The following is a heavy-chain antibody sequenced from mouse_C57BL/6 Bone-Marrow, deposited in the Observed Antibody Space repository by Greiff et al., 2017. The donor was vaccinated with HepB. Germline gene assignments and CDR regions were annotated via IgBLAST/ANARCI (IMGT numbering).Heavy chain of an antibody. CDR2: ISDGGSYT. CDR3: ARDSPGFAY. V-gene: IGHV5-4*01. Sequence: EVQVVESGGGLVKPGGSLKLSCAASGFTFSSYAMSWVRQTPEKRLEWVATISDGGSYTYYPDTVKGRFTISRDNAKNNLYLQMSHLKSEDTAMYYCARDSPGFAYWGQGTLVTVSA. CDR1: GFTFSSYA. J-gene: IGHJ3*01.